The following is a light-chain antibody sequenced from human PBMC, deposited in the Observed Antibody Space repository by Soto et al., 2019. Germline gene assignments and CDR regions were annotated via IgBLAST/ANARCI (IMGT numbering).Light chain of an antibody. Sequence: EIVVTQSPATLSLSPGERGTLSCRASESVTNYLAWYQQKPGQAPRLLVYDVSNRATGIPARFSGGGSGTDFPLTISNLEPEDFAVYSCQQRSDWPWTFGQGTKVEIK. CDR2: DVS. CDR3: QQRSDWPWT. J-gene: IGKJ1*01. V-gene: IGKV3-11*01. CDR1: ESVTNY.